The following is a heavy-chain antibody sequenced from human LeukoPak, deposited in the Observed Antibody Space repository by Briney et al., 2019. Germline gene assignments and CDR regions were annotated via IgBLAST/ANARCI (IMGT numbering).Heavy chain of an antibody. J-gene: IGHJ4*02. V-gene: IGHV4-59*01. Sequence: PSETLSLTCTVSGASISDYYWSWIRQPPGKGLEWIGYIYYSGSTNYNPSLKSRVTISVDTSKNQFSLKLSSVTAADTAVYYCARFSRDPDYWGQGTLVTVSS. CDR2: IYYSGST. CDR3: ARFSRDPDY. CDR1: GASISDYY.